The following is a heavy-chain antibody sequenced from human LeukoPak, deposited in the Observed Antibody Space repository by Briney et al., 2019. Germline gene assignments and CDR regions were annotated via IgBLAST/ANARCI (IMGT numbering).Heavy chain of an antibody. CDR1: GFTFGDYA. CDR2: IRTKSNGGAA. V-gene: IGHV3-49*04. J-gene: IGHJ5*02. Sequence: GRSLRPSCTTYGFTFGDYAIAWVSQAPGKGLEWVSFIRTKSNGGAADYATSVAGRFTVSRDDSKNIAYLHMNSLKTEDTGVYYCTRDPPPFPWGQGTLVTVSS. CDR3: TRDPPPFP.